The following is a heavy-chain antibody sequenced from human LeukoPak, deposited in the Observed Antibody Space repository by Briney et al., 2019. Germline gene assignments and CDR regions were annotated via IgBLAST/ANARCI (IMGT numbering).Heavy chain of an antibody. D-gene: IGHD5-24*01. CDR3: ARGGGKMDTIFDY. Sequence: GGSLRLSCAASGLTFSSNYRSWLRQAPGKGLEWVSVIYSGGSTYYADSVKGRFTISRDNSKNTLYLQMNSLRAEDTAVYYCARGGGKMDTIFDYWGQGTLVTVSS. CDR2: IYSGGST. CDR1: GLTFSSNY. J-gene: IGHJ4*02. V-gene: IGHV3-53*01.